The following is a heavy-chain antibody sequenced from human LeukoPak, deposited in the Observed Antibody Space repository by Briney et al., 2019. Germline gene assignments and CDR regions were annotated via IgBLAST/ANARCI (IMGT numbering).Heavy chain of an antibody. Sequence: GASVKVSCKASGGTFSSYAISWVRQAPGQGLEWMGRIIPILGIANYAQNFQGRVTITADKSTSTAYMELSSLRSEDTAVYYCARDTYYGGNSHYYYYGMDVWGQGTTVTVSS. CDR2: IIPILGIA. CDR3: ARDTYYGGNSHYYYYGMDV. CDR1: GGTFSSYA. D-gene: IGHD4-23*01. V-gene: IGHV1-69*04. J-gene: IGHJ6*02.